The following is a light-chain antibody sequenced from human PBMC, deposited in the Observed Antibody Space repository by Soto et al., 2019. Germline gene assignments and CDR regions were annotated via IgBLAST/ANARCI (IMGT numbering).Light chain of an antibody. CDR3: SSYTSRSRYV. V-gene: IGLV2-18*02. J-gene: IGLJ1*01. CDR2: EVT. CDR1: SSDVGKYDR. Sequence: QSVLTHPPSVSGSPEQSVTISCTGTSSDVGKYDRVSWYQQPPGTAPKLIIYEVTNRPSGVPARFSGSKSGNTASLTISGLQAEDEADYYCSSYTSRSRYVFGTGAKVTVL.